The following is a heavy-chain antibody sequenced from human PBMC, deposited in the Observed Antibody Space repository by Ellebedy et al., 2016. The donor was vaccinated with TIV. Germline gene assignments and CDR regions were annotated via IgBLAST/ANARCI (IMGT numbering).Heavy chain of an antibody. CDR2: ISAYNVNT. CDR1: GYTFSDYG. Sequence: ASVKVSXXTSGYTFSDYGITWVRQAPGQGFEWMGWISAYNVNTNYVQKLQGRVTMTIDTSTSTAYMELGSLRSDDTAVYYCARAHCSSISCYFDYWGQGTLVTVSS. V-gene: IGHV1-18*04. CDR3: ARAHCSSISCYFDY. D-gene: IGHD2-2*01. J-gene: IGHJ4*02.